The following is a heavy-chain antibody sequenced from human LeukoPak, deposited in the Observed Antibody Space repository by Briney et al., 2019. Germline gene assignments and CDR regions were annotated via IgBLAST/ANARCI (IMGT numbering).Heavy chain of an antibody. CDR1: GFTFRTFW. J-gene: IGHJ6*04. CDR3: AELGITMIGGV. D-gene: IGHD3-10*02. V-gene: IGHV3-7*01. CDR2: IKQDGSEK. Sequence: GGSLRLSCAASGFTFRTFWMSWVRQAPGKGLEWVANIKQDGSEKDYVDSVKGRFTISRDNAKNSLYLQMNSLRAEDTAVYYCAELGITMIGGVWGKGTTVTISS.